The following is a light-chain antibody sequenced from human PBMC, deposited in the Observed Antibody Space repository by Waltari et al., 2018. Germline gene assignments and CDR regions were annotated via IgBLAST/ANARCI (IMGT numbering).Light chain of an antibody. J-gene: IGKJ3*01. CDR3: QQLNSYPFT. CDR2: DAS. CDR1: QGISSF. Sequence: DIQLTQSPSFLSASVGDRVTITCRASQGISSFLVCHQQKQGKAPKLLIYDASTLQTGVPSMFSGSASGTEFTLTISSLQPEDFATYYCQQLNSYPFTFGPGTKVDIE. V-gene: IGKV1-9*01.